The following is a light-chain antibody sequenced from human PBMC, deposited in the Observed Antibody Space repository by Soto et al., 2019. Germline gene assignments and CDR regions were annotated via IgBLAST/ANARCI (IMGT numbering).Light chain of an antibody. CDR2: EDT. V-gene: IGLV2-23*01. CDR1: SSDVGSYDL. Sequence: QSALTQPASVSGSPGQSITISCTGTSSDVGSYDLVSWYQQPPGKAPKLMIYEDTKRPSGISTRFSGSKSGNAASLTISGLLAEDEADYYCCSYAGSGTFVFGTGTKVTVL. J-gene: IGLJ1*01. CDR3: CSYAGSGTFV.